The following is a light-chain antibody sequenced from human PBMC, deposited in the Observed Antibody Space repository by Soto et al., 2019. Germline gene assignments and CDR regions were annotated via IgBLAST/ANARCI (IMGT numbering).Light chain of an antibody. CDR3: SSYTSSSTLGV. V-gene: IGLV2-14*01. Sequence: QSALTQPASVSGSPGSSITIPGTGPSEDVGGYNYVSWYQQHTGKAPKLMIYEVSNRPSGVSNRFSGSKSGNTASLTIAGLQAEDEADYYCSSYTSSSTLGVFGTGTKGTVL. CDR1: SEDVGGYNY. J-gene: IGLJ1*01. CDR2: EVS.